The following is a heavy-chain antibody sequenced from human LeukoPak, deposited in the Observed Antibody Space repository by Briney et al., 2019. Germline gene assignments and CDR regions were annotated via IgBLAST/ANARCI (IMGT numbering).Heavy chain of an antibody. J-gene: IGHJ6*03. CDR3: VRNPDDPSYFYYMDV. CDR1: GFTLSSYA. V-gene: IGHV3-23*01. Sequence: GGSLRLSCAASGFTLSSYAMSWVRQAPGKGLEWVSAISVSGNTYHADSVKGRFTISRDSSKNTLSLQMNSLSVEDTAVYYCVRNPDDPSYFYYMDVWGNGTTVTVSS. CDR2: ISVSGNT.